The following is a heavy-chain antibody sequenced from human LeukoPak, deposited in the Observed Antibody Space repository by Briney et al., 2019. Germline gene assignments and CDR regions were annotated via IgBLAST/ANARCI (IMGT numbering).Heavy chain of an antibody. CDR2: IYYSGST. D-gene: IGHD2-21*02. J-gene: IGHJ4*02. Sequence: SETLSLTCTVSGGSISNYYWNWIRQAPGKGLEWIGYIYYSGSTNYNPSLKSRVTISVDTSKNQFSLKLTSVTAADTAVYYCARANVVTASDYWGQGTLVTVSS. V-gene: IGHV4-59*01. CDR3: ARANVVTASDY. CDR1: GGSISNYY.